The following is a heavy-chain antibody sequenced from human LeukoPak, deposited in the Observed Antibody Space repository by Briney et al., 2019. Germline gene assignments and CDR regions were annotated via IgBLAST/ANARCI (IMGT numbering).Heavy chain of an antibody. J-gene: IGHJ4*02. CDR3: ARRYCSGGSCYRFNY. CDR2: ISGSGGST. V-gene: IGHV3-23*01. CDR1: GFTFSSYG. Sequence: GGTLRLSRAASGFTFSSYGMSWVRQAPGKGLEWVSAISGSGGSTYYADSVKGRFTISRDNSKNTLYLQMNSLRAEDTAVYYCARRYCSGGSCYRFNYWGQGTLVTVSS. D-gene: IGHD2-15*01.